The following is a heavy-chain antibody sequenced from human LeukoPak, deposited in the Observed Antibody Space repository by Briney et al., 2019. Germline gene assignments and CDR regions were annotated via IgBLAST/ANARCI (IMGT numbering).Heavy chain of an antibody. J-gene: IGHJ5*02. CDR2: IIPILGIA. CDR1: GGTFSSYA. Sequence: EASVKVSCKASGGTFSSYAISWVRQAPGQGLEWMGRIIPILGIANYAQKFQGRVTITADKSTSTAYMELSSLRSEDTAVYYCARDLAGRFLEWLLPFDPWGQGTLVTVSS. D-gene: IGHD3-3*01. V-gene: IGHV1-69*04. CDR3: ARDLAGRFLEWLLPFDP.